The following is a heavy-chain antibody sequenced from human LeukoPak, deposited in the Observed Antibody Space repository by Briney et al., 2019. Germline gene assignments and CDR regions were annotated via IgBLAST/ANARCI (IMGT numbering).Heavy chain of an antibody. J-gene: IGHJ4*02. V-gene: IGHV4-34*01. D-gene: IGHD5-12*01. CDR2: INHSGST. CDR3: ARGDGGYEPFDY. Sequence: SSETLSLTCAVYGGSFSGYYWSWIRQPPGKGLEWIGEINHSGSTNYNPSLKSRVAISVDTSKNQFSLKLSSVTAADTAVYYCARGDGGYEPFDYWGQGTLVIVSS. CDR1: GGSFSGYY.